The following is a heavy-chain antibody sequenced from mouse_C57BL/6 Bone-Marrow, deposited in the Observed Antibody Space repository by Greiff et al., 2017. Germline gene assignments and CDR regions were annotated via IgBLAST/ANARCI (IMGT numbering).Heavy chain of an antibody. CDR1: GYTFTSYW. D-gene: IGHD2-3*01. CDR2: IHPNSGST. CDR3: ARVGWLLRFRFAY. V-gene: IGHV1-64*01. Sequence: QVQLKQPGAELVKPGASVKLSCKASGYTFTSYWMHWVKQRPGQGLEWIGMIHPNSGSTNYNEKFKSKATLTVDKSSSTAYMQLSSLTSEYSAVYYCARVGWLLRFRFAYWGQGTLVTVSA. J-gene: IGHJ3*01.